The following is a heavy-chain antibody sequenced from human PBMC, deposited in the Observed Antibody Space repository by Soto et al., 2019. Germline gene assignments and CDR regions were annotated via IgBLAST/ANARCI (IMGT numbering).Heavy chain of an antibody. Sequence: ASVKVSCKASGYTFTGYYMHWVRQAPGQGLEWMGWINPNSGGTNYAQKFQCRVTMTRDTSISTAYMELSRLRSDDTAVYYCARGGSIFGVVIGHRDFDYWGQGTLVTVSS. CDR1: GYTFTGYY. J-gene: IGHJ4*02. CDR3: ARGGSIFGVVIGHRDFDY. D-gene: IGHD3-3*01. CDR2: INPNSGGT. V-gene: IGHV1-2*02.